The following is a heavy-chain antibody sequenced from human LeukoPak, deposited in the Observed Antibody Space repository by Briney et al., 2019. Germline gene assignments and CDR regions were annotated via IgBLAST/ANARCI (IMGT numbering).Heavy chain of an antibody. CDR2: ISAYNGNT. D-gene: IGHD3-9*01. Sequence: ASVKVSCKASGGTFSSYAISWVRQAPGQGLEWMGWISAYNGNTNYAQKLQGRVTMTTDTSTSTAYMELRSLRSDDTAVYYCARAFTSYYDILTGYFDYWGQGTLVTVSS. J-gene: IGHJ4*02. CDR3: ARAFTSYYDILTGYFDY. V-gene: IGHV1-18*01. CDR1: GGTFSSYA.